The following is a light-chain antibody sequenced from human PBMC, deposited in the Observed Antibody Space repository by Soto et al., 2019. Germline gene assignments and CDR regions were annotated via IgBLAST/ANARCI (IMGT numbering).Light chain of an antibody. CDR3: QQYNSYSTT. CDR2: DAS. CDR1: QSISSW. J-gene: IGKJ5*01. V-gene: IGKV1-5*01. Sequence: DIQMTQSPSTLSASVLDVVTITCRASQSISSWLAWYQQKPGKAPKLLIYDASSLESGVPSRFSGSGSGTEFTLTISSLQPDDFATYYCQQYNSYSTTFGQGTRLEIK.